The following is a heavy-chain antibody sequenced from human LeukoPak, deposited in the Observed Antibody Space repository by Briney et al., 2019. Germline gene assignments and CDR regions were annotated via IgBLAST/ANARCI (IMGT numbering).Heavy chain of an antibody. CDR3: ARASAGGSTDAFDI. CDR2: INSDGSST. J-gene: IGHJ3*02. D-gene: IGHD2-2*01. Sequence: GGSLRLSCAASGFTFSSYWMHWVRQAPGKGLVWVSRINSDGSSTSYADSVKGRFTISRDNAKNSLYLQMNSLRAEDTAVYYCARASAGGSTDAFDIWGQGTMVTVSS. V-gene: IGHV3-74*01. CDR1: GFTFSSYW.